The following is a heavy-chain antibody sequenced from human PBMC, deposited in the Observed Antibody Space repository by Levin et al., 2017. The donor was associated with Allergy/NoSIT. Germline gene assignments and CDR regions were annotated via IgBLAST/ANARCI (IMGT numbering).Heavy chain of an antibody. J-gene: IGHJ6*02. CDR2: VSHDGSQT. CDR1: GFTFSTYA. V-gene: IGHV3-30*04. CDR3: AREQHDFWSAPGADYYGMDV. Sequence: PGESLKISCAASGFTFSTYAIHWVRQAPGKGLDWVAVVSHDGSQTFYADSVKGRFTFSRDNSKNTLYLQMNSLSDEDTAVYYCAREQHDFWSAPGADYYGMDVWGQGTTVTVSS. D-gene: IGHD3-3*01.